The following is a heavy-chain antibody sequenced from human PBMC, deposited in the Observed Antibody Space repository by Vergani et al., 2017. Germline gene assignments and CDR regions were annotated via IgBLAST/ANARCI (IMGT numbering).Heavy chain of an antibody. CDR2: ISGSGGST. J-gene: IGHJ6*02. CDR3: AKDISAAGTRYYYYGMDV. Sequence: EVQLLESGGGLVQPGGSLRLSCAASGFTFSSDAMSWVRQAPGKGLEWVSAISGSGGSTYYADSVKGRFTISRDNSKNTLYLQMNSLRAEDTAVYYCAKDISAAGTRYYYYGMDVWGQGTTVTVSS. D-gene: IGHD6-13*01. CDR1: GFTFSSDA. V-gene: IGHV3-23*01.